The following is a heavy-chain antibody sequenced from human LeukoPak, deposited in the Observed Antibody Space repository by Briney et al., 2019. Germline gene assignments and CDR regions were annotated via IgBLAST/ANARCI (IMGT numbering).Heavy chain of an antibody. J-gene: IGHJ4*02. D-gene: IGHD1-26*01. Sequence: PGGSLRLSCAASGFTFSSYGMHWVRQAPGKGLEWVAFIRYDGSNKYYADPVKGRFTISRDNSKNTLYLQMNSLRAEDTAVYYCAKLPIVGATPFDYWGQGTLVTVSS. V-gene: IGHV3-30*02. CDR2: IRYDGSNK. CDR1: GFTFSSYG. CDR3: AKLPIVGATPFDY.